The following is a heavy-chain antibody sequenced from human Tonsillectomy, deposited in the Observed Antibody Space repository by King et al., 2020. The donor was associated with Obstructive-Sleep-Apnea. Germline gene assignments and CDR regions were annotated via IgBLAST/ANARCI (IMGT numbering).Heavy chain of an antibody. D-gene: IGHD1-26*01. CDR3: ARWGSYSGSYFFDY. J-gene: IGHJ4*02. V-gene: IGHV4-59*01. CDR2: IYYSGST. CDR1: GGSISSYY. Sequence: VPLQESGPGLVKPSETLSLTCTVSGGSISSYYWSWIRQPPGKGLEWIGYIYYSGSTNYNPSLKSRVTISVDTSKNQFSLKLSSVTAADTAVYYCARWGSYSGSYFFDYWGQGTLVTVSS.